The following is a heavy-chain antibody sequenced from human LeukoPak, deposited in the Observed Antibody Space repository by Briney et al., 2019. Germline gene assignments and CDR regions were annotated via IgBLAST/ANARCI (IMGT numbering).Heavy chain of an antibody. D-gene: IGHD6-6*01. Sequence: PGGSLRLSCAASGFTFSSYAMSWVRQAPGKGLEWVSAISGSGGSTYYADSVKGRFTISRDNSKNTLYLQMNSLRAEDTAVYYCAKDEAARPPYYYYMDVWGKGTTVTVSS. CDR1: GFTFSSYA. V-gene: IGHV3-23*01. J-gene: IGHJ6*03. CDR2: ISGSGGST. CDR3: AKDEAARPPYYYYMDV.